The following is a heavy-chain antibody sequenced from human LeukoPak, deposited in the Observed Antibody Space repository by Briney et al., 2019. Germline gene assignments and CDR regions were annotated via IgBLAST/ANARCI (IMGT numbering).Heavy chain of an antibody. Sequence: SGTLSLTCTVSSDSIFSSNWWSWVRQPPGKGLEWIGQIFHSGSTSYSPSLKSRVTISADKSKNQVSLKLTSVTAADTAVYYCARERGSYYYYYYYMDVWGKGTTVTISS. D-gene: IGHD1-26*01. CDR2: IFHSGST. J-gene: IGHJ6*03. V-gene: IGHV4-4*02. CDR3: ARERGSYYYYYYYMDV. CDR1: SDSIFSSNW.